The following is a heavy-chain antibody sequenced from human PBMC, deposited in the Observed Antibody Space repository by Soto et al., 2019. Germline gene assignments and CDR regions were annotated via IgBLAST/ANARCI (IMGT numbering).Heavy chain of an antibody. CDR2: IYYSGST. Sequence: SETLSLTCTVSGGSISSGGYYWSWIRQHPGKGLEWIGYIYYSGSTYYNPSLKSRVTISVDTSKNQFSLKLSSVTAADMAVYYCARDHSSSWYPIFDYWGQGTLVTVSS. D-gene: IGHD6-13*01. J-gene: IGHJ4*02. V-gene: IGHV4-31*03. CDR3: ARDHSSSWYPIFDY. CDR1: GGSISSGGYY.